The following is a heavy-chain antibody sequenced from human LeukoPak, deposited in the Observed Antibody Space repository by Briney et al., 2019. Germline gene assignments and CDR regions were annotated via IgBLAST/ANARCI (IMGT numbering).Heavy chain of an antibody. CDR3: ARSREDIVVVPAAPTAIFDY. CDR2: IYYSGST. CDR1: GGSISSGDYY. Sequence: SETLSLTCTVSGGSISSGDYYWSWIRQPPGKGLEWIGYIYYSGSTYYNPSLKSRVTISVDTSKNQFSLKLSSVTAADTAVYYCARSREDIVVVPAAPTAIFDYWGQGTLVTVSS. D-gene: IGHD2-2*01. J-gene: IGHJ4*02. V-gene: IGHV4-30-4*01.